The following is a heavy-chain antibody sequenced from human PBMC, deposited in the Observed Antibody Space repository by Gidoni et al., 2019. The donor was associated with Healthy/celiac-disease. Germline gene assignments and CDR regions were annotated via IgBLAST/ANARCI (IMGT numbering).Heavy chain of an antibody. CDR1: GFTFSDYY. V-gene: IGHV3-11*05. J-gene: IGHJ1*01. CDR3: AKVAAGTGEYFQH. Sequence: QGQLVESGGGLVKPGGCLRLSCAASGFTFSDYYMSWIRQAPGKGLEWVSYISSSSSYTNYADSVKGRFTISRDNAKNSLYLQMNSLRAEDTAVYYCAKVAAGTGEYFQHWGQGTLVTVPS. CDR2: ISSSSSYT. D-gene: IGHD6-13*01.